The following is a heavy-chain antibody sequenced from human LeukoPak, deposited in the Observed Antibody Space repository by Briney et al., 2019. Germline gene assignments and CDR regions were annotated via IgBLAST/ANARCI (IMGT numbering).Heavy chain of an antibody. D-gene: IGHD4-23*01. CDR3: ARGGGTTVVPFGISYYMDV. CDR1: GGSFSSYY. J-gene: IGHJ6*03. CDR2: IIHSGST. Sequence: SETLSLTCAVYGGSFSSYYWSWIRQPPGKGLEWIGEIIHSGSTNYNPSLKSRVTISVDTSKNQFSLKLSSWTAADTAVYYCARGGGTTVVPFGISYYMDVWGKGTTVTVSS. V-gene: IGHV4-34*01.